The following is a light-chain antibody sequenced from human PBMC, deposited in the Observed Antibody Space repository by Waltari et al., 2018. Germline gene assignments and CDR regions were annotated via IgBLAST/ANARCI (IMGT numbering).Light chain of an antibody. CDR1: SSDVGGSNY. CDR2: DVS. J-gene: IGLJ1*01. CDR3: SSYTSSSPCV. V-gene: IGLV2-14*03. Sequence: QSALTQPASVSGSPGQSITISCTGTSSDVGGSNYVSWYQQHPGKAPKLMIYDVSNRPSGVSNRFSGSKSGNTASLTISGLQAEDEADYYCSSYTSSSPCVFGTGTKVTVL.